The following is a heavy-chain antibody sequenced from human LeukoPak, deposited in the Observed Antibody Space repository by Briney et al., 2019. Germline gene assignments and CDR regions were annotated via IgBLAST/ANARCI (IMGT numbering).Heavy chain of an antibody. Sequence: PGGSLRLSCAASGFTFSLYWMSWVRQAPGKGLEWVANIKQDGSEKYYVDSVKGRFTISRDNAKNSLCLQMNSLRAEDTAVCYCVSTATFDHWGQGTLVTVSS. CDR2: IKQDGSEK. D-gene: IGHD5/OR15-5a*01. CDR1: GFTFSLYW. CDR3: VSTATFDH. J-gene: IGHJ4*02. V-gene: IGHV3-7*05.